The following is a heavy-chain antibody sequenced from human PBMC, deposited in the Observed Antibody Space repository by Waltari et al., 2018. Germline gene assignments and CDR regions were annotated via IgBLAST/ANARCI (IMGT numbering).Heavy chain of an antibody. Sequence: EVQLLESGGGLVQPGGSLRLSCAASGFTFSSYAMSWVRQAPGKGLEWVSAISGSGGSTHYADSVKGRFTISRDNSKNTLYLQMNSLRAEDTAVYYCAKELVSTVTRAPLYYFDYWGQGTLVTVSS. V-gene: IGHV3-23*01. CDR1: GFTFSSYA. J-gene: IGHJ4*02. CDR3: AKELVSTVTRAPLYYFDY. CDR2: ISGSGGST. D-gene: IGHD4-17*01.